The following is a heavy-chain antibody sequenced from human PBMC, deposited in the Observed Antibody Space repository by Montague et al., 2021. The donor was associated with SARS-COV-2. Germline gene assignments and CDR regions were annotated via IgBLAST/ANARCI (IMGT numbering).Heavy chain of an antibody. D-gene: IGHD3-9*01. CDR3: ARTTYFDLASIYYYVMDV. Sequence: SQSLSLTCTVSGGSINNYYWRCIRQHPGRGLEWIGYIYYSGSTEYSTSLKSRVTMSIDTSKNQFSLRLNSVTAADTAVYLCARTTYFDLASIYYYVMDVWG. CDR1: GGSINNYY. V-gene: IGHV4-59*08. J-gene: IGHJ6*04. CDR2: IYYSGST.